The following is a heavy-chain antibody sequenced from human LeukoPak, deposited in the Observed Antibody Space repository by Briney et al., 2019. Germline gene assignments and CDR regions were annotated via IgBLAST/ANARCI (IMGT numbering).Heavy chain of an antibody. V-gene: IGHV1-18*01. J-gene: IGHJ4*02. CDR3: ARDRGTVLMVYAELPDY. CDR1: GYTFTSYG. D-gene: IGHD2-8*01. Sequence: ASVKVSCKASGYTFTSYGISWVRQAPGQGLEWMGWISAYNGNTNYAQKLQGRVTMTTDTSTSTAYMELRSLRSDDTAVYYCARDRGTVLMVYAELPDYWGQGTLVTVSS. CDR2: ISAYNGNT.